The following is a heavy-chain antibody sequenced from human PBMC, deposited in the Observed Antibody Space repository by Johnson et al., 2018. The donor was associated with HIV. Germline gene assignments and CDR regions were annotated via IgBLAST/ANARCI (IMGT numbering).Heavy chain of an antibody. Sequence: VQLVESGGGVVQPGGSLRLSCAASGFTFSSYGMHWVRQAPGKGLEWVAFIRYDGSNKYYADSVKGRFTISRDNSKNTLYLQMNSLRAEDTAVYYCAGSESKGTFDVWGQGTMVTVSS. D-gene: IGHD3-10*01. CDR3: AGSESKGTFDV. J-gene: IGHJ3*01. V-gene: IGHV3-30*02. CDR2: IRYDGSNK. CDR1: GFTFSSYG.